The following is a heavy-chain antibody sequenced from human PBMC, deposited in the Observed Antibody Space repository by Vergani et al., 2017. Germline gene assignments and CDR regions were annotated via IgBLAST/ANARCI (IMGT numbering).Heavy chain of an antibody. J-gene: IGHJ4*02. CDR1: GGSISSYY. CDR3: ASGNWNYKVY. CDR2: IYYSGST. D-gene: IGHD1-7*01. Sequence: QVQLQESGPGLVKPSETLSLTCTVSGGSISSYYWSWIRQPPGKGLEWIGTIYYSGSTYYNPSLKSRVTISVDTSKNQFSLKLSSVPAADTAVYYCASGNWNYKVYWGQGTLVTVSS. V-gene: IGHV4-59*04.